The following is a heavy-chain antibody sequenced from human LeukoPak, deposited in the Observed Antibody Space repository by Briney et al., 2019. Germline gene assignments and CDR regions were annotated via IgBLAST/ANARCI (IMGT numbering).Heavy chain of an antibody. CDR1: GYSFTNSW. Sequence: GASLQISCKGSGYSFTNSWIGWVRQMPGKGLEWMGIIYPGDSDTRYSPSFQGQVTISADKSISTAYLQWSSLKASDTAIYYCARHDSITRARNWFDPWGQGTLVTVSS. D-gene: IGHD3-10*01. CDR3: ARHDSITRARNWFDP. J-gene: IGHJ5*02. CDR2: IYPGDSDT. V-gene: IGHV5-51*01.